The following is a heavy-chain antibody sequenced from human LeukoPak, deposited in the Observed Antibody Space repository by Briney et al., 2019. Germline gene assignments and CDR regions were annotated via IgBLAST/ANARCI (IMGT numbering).Heavy chain of an antibody. Sequence: ASVKVSCKASGYTFTSYYMHWVRQAPGQVLEWMGIINPSGGSTSYAQKFQGRVTMTRDTSTSTVYMELSSLRSEDTAVCYCARAITGTTALGYWGQGTLVTVSS. D-gene: IGHD1-7*01. CDR2: INPSGGST. J-gene: IGHJ4*02. CDR3: ARAITGTTALGY. CDR1: GYTFTSYY. V-gene: IGHV1-46*03.